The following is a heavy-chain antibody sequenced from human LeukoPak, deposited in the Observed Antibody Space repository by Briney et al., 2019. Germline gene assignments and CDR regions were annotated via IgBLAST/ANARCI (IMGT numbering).Heavy chain of an antibody. CDR2: ISSSGSTI. CDR3: ARAIAAAGMDY. V-gene: IGHV3-48*03. Sequence: GGSLRLSCAASGFTFSSYEMNWVRQAPEKGLEWVSYISSSGSTIYYADSVKGRFTISRDNAKNSLYLQMNSLRAEDTAVYYCARAIAAAGMDYWGQGTLVTVSS. CDR1: GFTFSSYE. J-gene: IGHJ4*02. D-gene: IGHD6-13*01.